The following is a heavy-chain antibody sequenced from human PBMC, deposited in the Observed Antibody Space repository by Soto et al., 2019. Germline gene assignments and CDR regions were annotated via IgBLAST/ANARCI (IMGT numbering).Heavy chain of an antibody. Sequence: QLQMQESGPGLVKPSETVSLTCTVSGGSISSSSYYWGWIRQPPGKGLEWIGSILYSGNTYYTPSLRSRVSISVDTSKNHFSLKLSSVTAADTAVYYWARMLVGSNGPEYWGKVTLVSVSA. CDR2: ILYSGNT. D-gene: IGHD1-26*01. CDR1: GGSISSSSYY. V-gene: IGHV4-39*01. J-gene: IGHJ4*02. CDR3: ARMLVGSNGPEY.